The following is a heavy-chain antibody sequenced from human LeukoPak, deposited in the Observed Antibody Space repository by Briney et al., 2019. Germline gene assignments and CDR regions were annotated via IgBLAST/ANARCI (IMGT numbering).Heavy chain of an antibody. D-gene: IGHD6-13*01. CDR1: GDSVSGSNGA. CDR3: ARVGIAAAGGEGDHDY. V-gene: IGHV6-1*01. CDR2: TYYRSKWYY. Sequence: SQTLSLTCVISGDSVSGSNGAWNWIRQSPSRGLEWLGRTYYRSKWYYAYAVSVKSRITINPDTSKNQFSLKLSSVTAADTAVYYCARVGIAAAGGEGDHDYWGQGTLVTVSS. J-gene: IGHJ4*02.